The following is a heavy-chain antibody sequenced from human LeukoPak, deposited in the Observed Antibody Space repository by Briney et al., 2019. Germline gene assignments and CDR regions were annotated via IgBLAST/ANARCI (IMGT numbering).Heavy chain of an antibody. V-gene: IGHV3-43*02. CDR1: GFTVSSKY. J-gene: IGHJ4*02. CDR3: AKDMAYSSGWYGIDY. CDR2: ISGDGGST. Sequence: QPGGSLRLSCGVSGFTVSSKYMTWVRQAPGKGLEWVSLISGDGGSTHHADSVKGRFTISRDNSKNSLYLQMNSLRTEDTALYYCAKDMAYSSGWYGIDYWGQGTLVTVSS. D-gene: IGHD6-19*01.